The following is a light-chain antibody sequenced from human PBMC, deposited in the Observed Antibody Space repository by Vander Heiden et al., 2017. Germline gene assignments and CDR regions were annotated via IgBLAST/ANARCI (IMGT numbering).Light chain of an antibody. CDR1: QDISNY. J-gene: IGKJ1*01. CDR2: AAS. Sequence: DIQMTQSPSSLSASVGDRVTITCRASQDISNYLAWYQQKPGKVPGLLIYAASTVQSGVPSRFGGSGSGTDFTLTISSLQPEDVATYYCQRYNSAPTWTFGQGTKVEIK. V-gene: IGKV1-27*01. CDR3: QRYNSAPTWT.